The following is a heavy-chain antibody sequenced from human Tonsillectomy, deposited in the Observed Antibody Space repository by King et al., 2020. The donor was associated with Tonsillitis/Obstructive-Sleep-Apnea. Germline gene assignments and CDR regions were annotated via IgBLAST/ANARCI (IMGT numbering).Heavy chain of an antibody. CDR1: GFTFSDYY. CDR2: ISRSSRYI. CDR3: ARGGYCSGGSCYNFDY. D-gene: IGHD2-15*01. Sequence: VQLVESGGGLVKPGGSLRLSCAASGFTFSDYYMSWIRQAPGKGLEWVSYISRSSRYINYADSVKGRFTISRDNAKNSLSVQLNSLRAEDTAVYFCARGGYCSGGSCYNFDYWGQGTLVTVSS. J-gene: IGHJ4*02. V-gene: IGHV3-11*05.